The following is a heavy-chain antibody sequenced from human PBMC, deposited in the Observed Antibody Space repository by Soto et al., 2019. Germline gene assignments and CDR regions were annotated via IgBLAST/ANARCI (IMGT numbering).Heavy chain of an antibody. Sequence: QVQLVQSGAEVKKPESSLKVSCKAPGGTFSTYAISWVRQAPGQGLEWMGGIIPMFGTANYAQRFQDRVTLPADESTNTVYMELSSLRSEDTAVYFCASGIQLWLRRINNGYSGWGQGTLVTVSS. V-gene: IGHV1-69*12. CDR3: ASGIQLWLRRINNGYSG. J-gene: IGHJ4*02. D-gene: IGHD5-18*01. CDR2: IIPMFGTA. CDR1: GGTFSTYA.